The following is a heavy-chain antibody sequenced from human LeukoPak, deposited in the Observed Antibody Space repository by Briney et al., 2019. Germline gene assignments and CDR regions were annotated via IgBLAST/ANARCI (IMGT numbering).Heavy chain of an antibody. J-gene: IGHJ5*02. CDR2: SNHSGST. CDR1: GGSFSGYY. V-gene: IGHV4-34*01. CDR3: ARDVMITFGGVIVNVDWFDP. Sequence: SETLSLTCAVYGGSFSGYYWSLIRQPPGKGLEWIGESNHSGSTNYNPSLKSRVTISVDTSKNQFSLKLSSVTAADTAVYYCARDVMITFGGVIVNVDWFDPWGQGTLVTVSS. D-gene: IGHD3-16*02.